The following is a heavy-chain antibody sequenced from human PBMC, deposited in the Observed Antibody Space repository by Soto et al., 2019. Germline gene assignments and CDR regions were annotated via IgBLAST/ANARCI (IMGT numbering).Heavy chain of an antibody. CDR3: ARDRAAGGY. CDR1: GLSFSNYE. D-gene: IGHD6-13*01. V-gene: IGHV3-48*03. Sequence: GSLILSCAASGLSFSNYEMNLVRQAPGKGLEWVAYISSGGDTIHYADSVRGRFTVSGDNARNSLSLQMNTLRVEDTALYYCARDRAAGGYWGQGTLVTVYS. J-gene: IGHJ4*02. CDR2: ISSGGDTI.